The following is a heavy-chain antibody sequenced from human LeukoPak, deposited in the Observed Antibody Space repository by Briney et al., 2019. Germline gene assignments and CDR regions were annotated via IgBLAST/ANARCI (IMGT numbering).Heavy chain of an antibody. V-gene: IGHV1-69*01. CDR1: GGTFSSYA. CDR3: ARERPYCSSTSCYLDYYYMDV. Sequence: ASVKVSCKASGGTFSSYAISWVRQAPGQGLEWMGGIIPIFGTANYAQKFQGRVTITADESTSTAYMELSSLRSEDTAVYYYARERPYCSSTSCYLDYYYMDVWGKGTTVTVSS. CDR2: IIPIFGTA. D-gene: IGHD2-2*01. J-gene: IGHJ6*03.